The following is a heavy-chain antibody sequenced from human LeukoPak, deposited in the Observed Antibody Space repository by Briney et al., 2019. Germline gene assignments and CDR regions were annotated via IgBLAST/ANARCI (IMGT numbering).Heavy chain of an antibody. CDR3: AAAATSSSSELGY. CDR1: GGSISSYY. J-gene: IGHJ4*02. CDR2: IHYSGST. D-gene: IGHD6-6*01. V-gene: IGHV4-59*06. Sequence: SETLSLTCTVSGGSISSYYWSWIRQHPGKGLEWIGYIHYSGSTYYNPSLKSRLTISVDTSKNQLSLKLSSVTAADTAVYYCAAAATSSSSELGYWGQGTLVTVSS.